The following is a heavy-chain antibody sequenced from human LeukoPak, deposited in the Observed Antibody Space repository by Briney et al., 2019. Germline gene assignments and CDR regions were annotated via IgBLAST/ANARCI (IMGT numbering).Heavy chain of an antibody. D-gene: IGHD2-2*01. CDR3: ARWEYCSSSSCYDESETFDY. CDR2: ISAYNGNT. CDR1: GYTFTSYV. J-gene: IGHJ4*02. V-gene: IGHV1-18*01. Sequence: GASVKVSCKASGYTFTSYVISWVRQAPGQGLEWMGWISAYNGNTNYAQKYQGRVTMTTDTSTSTAYMELRSLRSDDTAIYYGARWEYCSSSSCYDESETFDYWGQGTLVTVSS.